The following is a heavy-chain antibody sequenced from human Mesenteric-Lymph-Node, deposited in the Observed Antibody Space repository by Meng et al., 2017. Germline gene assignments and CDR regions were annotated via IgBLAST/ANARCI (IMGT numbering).Heavy chain of an antibody. V-gene: IGHV3-48*03. D-gene: IGHD6-13*01. Sequence: GGSLRLSCAASGFTFSSYEMNWVRQAPGKGLEWVSYISSSGSTIYYADSVKGRFTIFRDNSKNTLYLQMNSLRAEDTAVYYCAKVSSSWDYYYYGMDVWGQGTTVTVS. J-gene: IGHJ6*02. CDR1: GFTFSSYE. CDR2: ISSSGSTI. CDR3: AKVSSSWDYYYYGMDV.